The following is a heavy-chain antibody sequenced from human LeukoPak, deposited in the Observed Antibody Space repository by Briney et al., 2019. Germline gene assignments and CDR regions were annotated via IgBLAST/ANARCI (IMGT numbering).Heavy chain of an antibody. Sequence: SETLSLTCSVSGGSISDASSITGSSAVWGWIRQAPGKGLEWIGSIYYSGITYYKPSLKSRVTISVDTSKNQFSLKMRSVTAADTAVYYCATTTITGTSLIEDGGVRDYWGQGTLVTVSS. CDR3: ATTTITGTSLIEDGGVRDY. CDR2: IYYSGIT. D-gene: IGHD1-20*01. CDR1: GGSISDASSITGSSAV. V-gene: IGHV4-39*01. J-gene: IGHJ4*02.